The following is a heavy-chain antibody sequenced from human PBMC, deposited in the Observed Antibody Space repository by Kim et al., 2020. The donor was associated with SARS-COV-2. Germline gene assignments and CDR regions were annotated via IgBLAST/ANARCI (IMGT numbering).Heavy chain of an antibody. CDR2: ISSSGSTI. Sequence: GGSLRLSCAASGFTFSDYYMSWIRQAPGKGLEWVSYISSSGSTIYYADSVKGRFTISRDNAKNSLYLQMNSLRAEDTAVYYCARDEYSYQLLSIAAAGQGDYWGQGTLVTVSS. CDR3: ARDEYSYQLLSIAAAGQGDY. D-gene: IGHD2-2*01. CDR1: GFTFSDYY. V-gene: IGHV3-11*01. J-gene: IGHJ4*02.